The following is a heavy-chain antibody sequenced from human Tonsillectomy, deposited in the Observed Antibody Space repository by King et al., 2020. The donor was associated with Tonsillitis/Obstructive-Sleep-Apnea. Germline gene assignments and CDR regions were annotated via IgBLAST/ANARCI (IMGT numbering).Heavy chain of an antibody. V-gene: IGHV3-21*01. CDR2: ISSSSSYI. CDR3: ARDGHFNCYDSSGYYRTEGLDIDY. D-gene: IGHD3-22*01. J-gene: IGHJ4*02. CDR1: GFTFSSYS. Sequence: QLVQSGGGLVKPGGSLRLSCAASGFTFSSYSMHWVRQAPGKGLEWVASISSSSSYIYYADSVKGRFTISRDNAKNSLYLQMNSLRAEDTAMYYCARDGHFNCYDSSGYYRTEGLDIDYWGQGPLVTVSS.